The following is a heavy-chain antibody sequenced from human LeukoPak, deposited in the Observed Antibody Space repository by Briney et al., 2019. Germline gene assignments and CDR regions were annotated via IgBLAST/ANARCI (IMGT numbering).Heavy chain of an antibody. CDR2: INPSGGST. D-gene: IGHD3-22*01. CDR1: GYTFTSYY. CDR3: ARADYYDSSGYYFFDLGFDY. Sequence: ASVKVSCKASGYTFTSYYMRWVRQAPGQGLEWMGIINPSGGSTSYAQKFQGRVTMTRDTSTSTVYMELSSLRSEDTAVYYCARADYYDSSGYYFFDLGFDYWGQGTLVTVSS. V-gene: IGHV1-46*01. J-gene: IGHJ4*02.